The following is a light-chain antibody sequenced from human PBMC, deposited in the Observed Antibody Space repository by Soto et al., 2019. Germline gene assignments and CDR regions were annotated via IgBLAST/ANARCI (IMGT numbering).Light chain of an antibody. J-gene: IGLJ1*01. V-gene: IGLV2-11*01. CDR1: SSDVGSYNY. CDR3: CSYAGSYTLYV. Sequence: QSALTQPRSVSGSPGQSVTISCTGTSSDVGSYNYVSWYQQHPGKAPKLMIYDVSKWPSGVPDRFSGSKSGNTASLTISGLQAEDEADYYCCSYAGSYTLYVFGTGTKVTVL. CDR2: DVS.